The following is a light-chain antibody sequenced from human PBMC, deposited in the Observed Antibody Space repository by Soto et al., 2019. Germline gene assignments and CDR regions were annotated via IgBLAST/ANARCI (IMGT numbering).Light chain of an antibody. CDR3: AAWDDSLSGYV. J-gene: IGLJ1*01. V-gene: IGLV1-47*02. Sequence: QSVLTQPPSASGTPGQRVTISCSGSSSNIGSNYVYWYQQLPGTAPKLLIYSNNQRPSGVPDRFSGSKSGTSASLAISGLRSEDEADYYCAAWDDSLSGYVFGTGTKLPS. CDR1: SSNIGSNY. CDR2: SNN.